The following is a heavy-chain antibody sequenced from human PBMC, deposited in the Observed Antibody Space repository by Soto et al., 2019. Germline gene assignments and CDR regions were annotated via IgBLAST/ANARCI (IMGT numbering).Heavy chain of an antibody. CDR1: GGSISSSSYY. CDR2: IYYSGST. V-gene: IGHV4-39*01. D-gene: IGHD2-21*02. CDR3: ARHEHIVVVTATHWYFDL. Sequence: QLQLQESGPGLVKPSETLSLTCTVSGGSISSSSYYWGWIRQPPGKGLEWIGSIYYSGSTYYNPSLKSRVTISVDTSKNQFSLKLSSVTAADTAVYYCARHEHIVVVTATHWYFDLWGRGTLVTVSS. J-gene: IGHJ2*01.